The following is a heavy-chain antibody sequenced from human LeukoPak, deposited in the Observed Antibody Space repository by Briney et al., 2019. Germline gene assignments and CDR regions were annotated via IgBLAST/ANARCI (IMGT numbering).Heavy chain of an antibody. CDR2: INPSGGST. Sequence: EASVKISCKASGYTFTSYYMHWVRQAPGQGLEWMGIINPSGGSTSYAQKFQGRVTMTRDMSTSTVYMELSSLRSEDTAVYYCARERTAARNWFDPWGQGTLVTVSS. D-gene: IGHD6-6*01. CDR1: GYTFTSYY. CDR3: ARERTAARNWFDP. V-gene: IGHV1-46*01. J-gene: IGHJ5*02.